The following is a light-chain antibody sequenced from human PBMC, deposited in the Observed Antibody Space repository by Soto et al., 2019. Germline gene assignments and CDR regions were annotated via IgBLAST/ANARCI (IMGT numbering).Light chain of an antibody. J-gene: IGKJ5*01. CDR1: QSVSSN. CDR3: QQYNNWPPT. Sequence: EIVMTQSPATLSVSPGERATLSCRASQSVSSNLAWYQQTPGQAPRLLIYGASTRATGSPARFSGSGSGTEFTLTISSLQSEDFAVDDCQQYNNWPPTVGQGTRLEIK. V-gene: IGKV3-15*01. CDR2: GAS.